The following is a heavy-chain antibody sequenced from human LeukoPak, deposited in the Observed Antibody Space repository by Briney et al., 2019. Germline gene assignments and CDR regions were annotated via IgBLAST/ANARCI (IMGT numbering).Heavy chain of an antibody. V-gene: IGHV3-7*01. Sequence: GGSLRLSCAASGFTFGDWWMTWVRQAPGQGLEWVANMNQEGSDKYYVDSVKGRFSISRDNARNSLYLQMNSLRVEDTAVHYCAGGHYDMDVWGQGTTVVVSS. CDR3: AGGHYDMDV. CDR1: GFTFGDWW. J-gene: IGHJ6*02. CDR2: MNQEGSDK.